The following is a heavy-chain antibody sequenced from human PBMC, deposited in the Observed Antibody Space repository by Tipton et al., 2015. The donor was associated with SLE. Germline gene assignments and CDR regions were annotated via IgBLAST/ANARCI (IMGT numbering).Heavy chain of an antibody. Sequence: SLRLSCAASGFTFTDYYMSWIRQAPGKGLEWISSISTSGSDVLYADSVKGRLIVSRDNARNSLFLLINSLRAEDTAVYYCARLNYYFDLDVWGQGTTVTVSS. CDR2: ISTSGSDV. CDR3: ARLNYYFDLDV. V-gene: IGHV3-11*01. J-gene: IGHJ6*02. CDR1: GFTFTDYY.